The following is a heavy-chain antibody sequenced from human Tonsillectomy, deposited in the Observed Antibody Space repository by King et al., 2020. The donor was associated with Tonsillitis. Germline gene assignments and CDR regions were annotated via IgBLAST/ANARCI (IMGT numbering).Heavy chain of an antibody. CDR1: GFTFSTYG. J-gene: IGHJ6*02. CDR3: AKDSDLIVVVPAAVSGMDV. D-gene: IGHD2-2*01. V-gene: IGHV3-30*18. CDR2: ISYDGSNK. Sequence: VQLVESGGGVVQPGRSLRLSCTVSGFTFSTYGMHWVRQAPGKGLEWVAVISYDGSNKYYADSVKGRFTISRDNSKNTLYLQMNSLRAEDTAVYYCAKDSDLIVVVPAAVSGMDVWGQGTTVTVSS.